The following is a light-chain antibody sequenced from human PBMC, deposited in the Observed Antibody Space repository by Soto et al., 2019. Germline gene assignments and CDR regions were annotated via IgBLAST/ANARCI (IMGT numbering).Light chain of an antibody. V-gene: IGKV3-11*01. CDR3: QLRIVIS. Sequence: IVLTQSPDTLSLSLGERATLSCRASQSVANFLAWYQQKPGQAPRLLIYDASTRATGIPARFSGSGSGTDFTLTISSLEPEDFAVYYCQLRIVISFGGGTKVEIK. J-gene: IGKJ4*01. CDR1: QSVANF. CDR2: DAS.